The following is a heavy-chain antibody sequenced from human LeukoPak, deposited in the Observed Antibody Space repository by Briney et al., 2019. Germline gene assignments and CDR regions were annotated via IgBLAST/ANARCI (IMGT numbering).Heavy chain of an antibody. CDR3: ARGGSSWFKYFQP. CDR2: VNHSGST. CDR1: AGSFSGYY. V-gene: IGHV4-34*01. Sequence: SETLSLTSAVYAGSFSGYYWSWLPQPPGQGLEWLGEVNHSGSTNSNQSLKSRITISDDTSKNQFTLKLSSVPAADTAVYYCARGGSSWFKYFQPWGQGTLVTVSS. J-gene: IGHJ1*01. D-gene: IGHD6-13*01.